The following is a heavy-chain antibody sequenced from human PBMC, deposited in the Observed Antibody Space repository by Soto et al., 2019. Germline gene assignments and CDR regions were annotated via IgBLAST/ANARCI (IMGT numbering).Heavy chain of an antibody. V-gene: IGHV3-66*02. CDR3: ARSLEHYYGSGVTWFDP. Sequence: GKGLEWVSVIYSGGSTYYADSVKGRFTISRDNSKNTLSLQMNSLRAEDAAVYYCARSLEHYYGSGVTWFDPSGQR. D-gene: IGHD3-10*01. CDR2: IYSGGST. J-gene: IGHJ5*02.